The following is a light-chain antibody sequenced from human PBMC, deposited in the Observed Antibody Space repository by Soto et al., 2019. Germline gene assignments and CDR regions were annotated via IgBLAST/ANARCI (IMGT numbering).Light chain of an antibody. CDR2: EAS. CDR3: QQYNTLWT. J-gene: IGKJ1*01. Sequence: DIQMTQSPSTLSGSVGDRVTIPCRASQTIGSWLAWYQQKPGKAPKPLIYEASSLDSGVPSRSSGSGSGTEFTLTTSSLQPDDSASDYCQQYNTLWTFRPGTKV. V-gene: IGKV1-5*03. CDR1: QTIGSW.